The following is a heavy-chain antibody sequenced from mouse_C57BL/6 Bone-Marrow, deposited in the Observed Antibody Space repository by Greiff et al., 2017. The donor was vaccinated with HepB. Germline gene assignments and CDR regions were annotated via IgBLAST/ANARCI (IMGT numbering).Heavy chain of an antibody. CDR1: GFTFSSYG. D-gene: IGHD1-1*01. CDR2: ISSGGSYT. CDR3: ARRGLYGSSLYYFDY. Sequence: EVQLVESGGDLVKPGGSLKLSCAASGFTFSSYGMSWVRQTPDKRLEWVATISSGGSYTYYPDSVKGRFTISRDNAKNTLYLQMSSLKSEDTAMYYCARRGLYGSSLYYFDYWGQGTTLTVSS. J-gene: IGHJ2*01. V-gene: IGHV5-6*01.